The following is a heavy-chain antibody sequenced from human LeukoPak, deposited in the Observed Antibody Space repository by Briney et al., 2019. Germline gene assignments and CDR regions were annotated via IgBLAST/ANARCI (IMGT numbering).Heavy chain of an antibody. Sequence: ASVKVSCKASGYTFTGYCMHWVRQAPGQGLEWMGWINPNSGGTNYAQKFQGRVTMTRDTSISTAYMELSRLRSDDTAVYYCARGLITMVRGVSFLVYWGQGTLVTVSS. J-gene: IGHJ4*02. CDR2: INPNSGGT. CDR1: GYTFTGYC. D-gene: IGHD3-10*01. V-gene: IGHV1-2*02. CDR3: ARGLITMVRGVSFLVY.